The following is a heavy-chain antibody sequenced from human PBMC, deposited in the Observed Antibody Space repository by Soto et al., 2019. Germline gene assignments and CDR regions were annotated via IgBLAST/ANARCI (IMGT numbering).Heavy chain of an antibody. CDR3: AAGASGWLLSY. J-gene: IGHJ4*02. CDR2: IVVGSGNT. CDR1: GFTFTSSA. D-gene: IGHD3-3*01. V-gene: IGHV1-58*01. Sequence: QMQLVQSGPEVKKPGTSVKVSCKASGFTFTSSAVQWVRQARGQRLEWIGWIVVGSGNTNYAQKFQERVTITRDMSTSTAYMEPSSLRSEDTAVYYCAAGASGWLLSYWGQGTLVTVSS.